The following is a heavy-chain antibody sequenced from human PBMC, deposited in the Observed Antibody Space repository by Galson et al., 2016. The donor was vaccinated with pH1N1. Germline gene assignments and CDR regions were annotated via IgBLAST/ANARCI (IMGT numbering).Heavy chain of an antibody. J-gene: IGHJ3*02. CDR1: GYRFTNSW. CDR3: ARQNDYGDYRGDAFDI. V-gene: IGHV5-51*01. D-gene: IGHD4-17*01. Sequence: QSGAEVKKPGESLKISCKGSGYRFTNSWIGWVRQMPGKGLEWMGIIYLGGSLIRYRPSFQGQVTISADKSVNIVYLEWVSLKASDTAMYHCARQNDYGDYRGDAFDIWGQGTMVTVSS. CDR2: IYLGGSLI.